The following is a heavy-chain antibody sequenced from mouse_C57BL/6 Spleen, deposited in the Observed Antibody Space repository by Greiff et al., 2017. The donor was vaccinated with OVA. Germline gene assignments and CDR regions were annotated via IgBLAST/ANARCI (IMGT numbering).Heavy chain of an antibody. J-gene: IGHJ4*01. CDR3: ARGPPNWDRMDY. Sequence: VQLQQSGAELVKPGASVKISCTASGYAFSSYWMNWVKQRPGKGLEWIGQIYPGDGDTNYNGKFKGKATLTADKSSSTAYMQLSSLTSEDSAVYFCARGPPNWDRMDYWGQGTSVTVSS. D-gene: IGHD4-1*01. V-gene: IGHV1-80*01. CDR2: IYPGDGDT. CDR1: GYAFSSYW.